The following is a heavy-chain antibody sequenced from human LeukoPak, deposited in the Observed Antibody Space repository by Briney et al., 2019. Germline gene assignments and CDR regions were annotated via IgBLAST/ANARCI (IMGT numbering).Heavy chain of an antibody. D-gene: IGHD3-9*01. CDR3: AKDRHDILTGSDY. J-gene: IGHJ4*02. CDR2: ISGSGGST. CDR1: GFTFSSYA. V-gene: IGHV3-23*01. Sequence: GGSLRLSCAAPGFTFSSYAMSWVRQAPGKGLEWVSAISGSGGSTYYADSVKGRFTISRDNSKNTLHLQMNSLRAEDTAVYYCAKDRHDILTGSDYWGQGTLVTVSS.